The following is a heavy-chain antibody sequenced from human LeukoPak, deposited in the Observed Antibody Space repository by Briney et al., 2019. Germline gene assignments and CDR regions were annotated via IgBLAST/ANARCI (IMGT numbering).Heavy chain of an antibody. Sequence: ASVKVSCKASGYTFTSYGISWVRQAPGQGLEWMGWISDYNGNTNYAQKLQGRVTMTTDTSTSTAYMELRSLRSDDTAVYYCARDRDYGDYVHDAFDIWGQGTMVTVSS. V-gene: IGHV1-18*01. CDR2: ISDYNGNT. D-gene: IGHD4-17*01. J-gene: IGHJ3*02. CDR1: GYTFTSYG. CDR3: ARDRDYGDYVHDAFDI.